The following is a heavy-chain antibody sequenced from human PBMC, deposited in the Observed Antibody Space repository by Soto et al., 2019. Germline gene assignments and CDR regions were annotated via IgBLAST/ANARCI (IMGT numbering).Heavy chain of an antibody. CDR2: IHYSGSI. CDR3: ASEDNGGDSDSDGQDV. Sequence: QVQLQQSGPGLGKPSQTLSLTCNVSGGSISYEYYHWTWIRQSPGKGLAWIGYIHYSGSIIYYPSLMSRGTISVDTSKNLFSVQLSSATAADTAVYFGASEDNGGDSDSDGQDVGGQGTTVTVSS. V-gene: IGHV4-30-4*08. CDR1: GGSISYEYYH. J-gene: IGHJ6*02. D-gene: IGHD4-4*01.